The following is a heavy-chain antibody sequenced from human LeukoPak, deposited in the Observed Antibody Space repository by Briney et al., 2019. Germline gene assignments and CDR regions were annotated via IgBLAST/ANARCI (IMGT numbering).Heavy chain of an antibody. Sequence: SETLSLTCTVSGASISSTSYYWSWIRQPAGKGLEWIGRIYTSGITNYNPSLKSRVTISVDTSKNQFSLRLSSVTAADTAVYYCARDSSGWYHWFDPWGQGTLVTVSS. CDR1: GASISSTSYY. V-gene: IGHV4-61*02. CDR2: IYTSGIT. CDR3: ARDSSGWYHWFDP. J-gene: IGHJ5*02. D-gene: IGHD6-19*01.